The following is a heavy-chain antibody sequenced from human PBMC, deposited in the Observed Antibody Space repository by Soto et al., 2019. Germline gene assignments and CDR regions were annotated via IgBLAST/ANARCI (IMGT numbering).Heavy chain of an antibody. J-gene: IGHJ4*02. V-gene: IGHV4-30-4*01. CDR1: GGSISIGDYY. CDR2: IYYSGST. Sequence: SETLSLTCTVSGGSISIGDYYWSWIRQPPGKGLEWIGYIYYSGSTYYNPSLKSRVTISVDTSKNQFSLKLSSVTAADTAVYYCARDGATVHSTSSWGQGTLVTVSS. D-gene: IGHD2-2*01. CDR3: ARDGATVHSTSS.